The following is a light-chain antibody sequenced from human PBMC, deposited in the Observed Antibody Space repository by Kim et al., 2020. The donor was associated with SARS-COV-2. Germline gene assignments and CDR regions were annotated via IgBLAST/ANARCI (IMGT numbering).Light chain of an antibody. CDR2: DNN. Sequence: GRQVPCTCAGSSSNMGNNCVSWYQQLPGTAAKRLIYDNNKRPSGIPDRFSSSKSGTSATLGITGLQTGDEADYYCGTWDSSLSAGVFGGGTQLTVL. V-gene: IGLV1-51*01. J-gene: IGLJ2*01. CDR3: GTWDSSLSAGV. CDR1: SSNMGNNC.